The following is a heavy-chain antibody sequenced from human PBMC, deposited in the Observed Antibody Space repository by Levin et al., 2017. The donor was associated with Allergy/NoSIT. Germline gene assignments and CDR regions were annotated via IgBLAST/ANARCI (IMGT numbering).Heavy chain of an antibody. CDR1: GYHFATYW. CDR3: VRQGYDSSGYFGY. Sequence: KVSCQTSGYHFATYWIAWVRQMPGKGLEWVASIYPRDSGTRYSPSLEGHVTISVDKSINTAHLQWSTLKASDSAVYYCVRQGYDSSGYFGYWGQGTRVTVSS. CDR2: IYPRDSGT. V-gene: IGHV5-51*01. J-gene: IGHJ4*02. D-gene: IGHD3-22*01.